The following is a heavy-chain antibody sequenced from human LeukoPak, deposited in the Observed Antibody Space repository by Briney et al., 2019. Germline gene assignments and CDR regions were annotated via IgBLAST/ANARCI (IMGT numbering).Heavy chain of an antibody. CDR2: INKDGSGG. Sequence: PGGSLRLSCAASGFTFRSYVMSWVRQAPGKGLEWVANINKDGSGGSYVDSVKGRFTISRDNAKNSLYLQMNFLRAEDTAVYYCATDVGWFRFDLWGQGTLATVSS. CDR3: ATDVGWFRFDL. J-gene: IGHJ5*02. V-gene: IGHV3-7*03. D-gene: IGHD6-19*01. CDR1: GFTFRSYV.